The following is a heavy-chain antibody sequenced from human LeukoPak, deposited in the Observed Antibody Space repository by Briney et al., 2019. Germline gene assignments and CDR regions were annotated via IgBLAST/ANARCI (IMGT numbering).Heavy chain of an antibody. V-gene: IGHV3-11*01. CDR2: ISSSGSTI. Sequence: GGSLRLSCAASGFTFSDYYMSWIRQAPGKGREWVSYISSSGSTIYYADSVKGRFTISRDNAKNSLYLQMNSLRAEDTAVYYCARDTMVEYNWFDPWGQGTLVTVSS. D-gene: IGHD3-10*01. J-gene: IGHJ5*02. CDR3: ARDTMVEYNWFDP. CDR1: GFTFSDYY.